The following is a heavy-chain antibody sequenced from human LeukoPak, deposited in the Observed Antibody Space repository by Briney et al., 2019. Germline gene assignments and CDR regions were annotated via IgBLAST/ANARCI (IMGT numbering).Heavy chain of an antibody. CDR2: ISTTGST. CDR3: ARHGRGGSYKPRRAWFDP. Sequence: PSETLSLTCSVSGVAISDYFWSWIRQPAGRDLEWIGRISTTGSTYFNPSLQSRVRMSVDSSKTHFSLRLSSVTAADTAVYYCARHGRGGSYKPRRAWFDPWGQGTLVTVSS. V-gene: IGHV4-4*07. D-gene: IGHD1-26*01. CDR1: GVAISDYF. J-gene: IGHJ5*02.